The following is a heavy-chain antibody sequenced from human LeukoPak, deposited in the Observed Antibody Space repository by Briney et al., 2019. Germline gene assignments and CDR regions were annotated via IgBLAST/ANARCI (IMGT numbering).Heavy chain of an antibody. V-gene: IGHV3-73*01. Sequence: PGGSLKLSCAASGFTFRDSAMNWVRQASGKGLEWVGHIRGKTNSYATAYAASVRGRFTISRDDSKNTAYLQMNSLKTEDTAVYYCTGGSGWYSPDYWGQGTLVTVSS. CDR1: GFTFRDSA. CDR2: IRGKTNSYAT. J-gene: IGHJ4*02. D-gene: IGHD6-19*01. CDR3: TGGSGWYSPDY.